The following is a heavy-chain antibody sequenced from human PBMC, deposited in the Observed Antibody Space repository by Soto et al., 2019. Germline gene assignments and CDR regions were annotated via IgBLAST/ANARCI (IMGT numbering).Heavy chain of an antibody. CDR1: DCC. V-gene: IGHV4-30-4*01. Sequence: DCCWNRKRKSPGKGLEWIGSIDYSGSTYYNPSLKSRVIISADTSKNLFSLQMNNLRAEDTAVYYCARYHLILAAHDFFYGSDVWGRGATVTVSS. CDR3: ARYHLILAAHDFFYGSDV. D-gene: IGHD2-8*02. J-gene: IGHJ6*04. CDR2: IDYSGST.